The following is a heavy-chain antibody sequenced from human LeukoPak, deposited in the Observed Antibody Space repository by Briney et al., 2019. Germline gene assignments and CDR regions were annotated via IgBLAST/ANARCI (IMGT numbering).Heavy chain of an antibody. CDR1: GFTFRSYC. J-gene: IGHJ5*02. CDR3: AKDMGVGWFDP. V-gene: IGHV3-74*01. Sequence: GGSLRLSCAASGFTFRSYCMHRVRQAPGKGLVWVSRINSDGSSTSYADSVKGRFTISRDNSKNTLYLQMNSLRAEDTAVYYCAKDMGVGWFDPWGQGTLVTVSS. D-gene: IGHD1-26*01. CDR2: INSDGSST.